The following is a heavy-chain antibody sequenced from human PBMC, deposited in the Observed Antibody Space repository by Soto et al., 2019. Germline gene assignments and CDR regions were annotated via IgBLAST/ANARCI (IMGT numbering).Heavy chain of an antibody. CDR1: GGSVSSGSYY. J-gene: IGHJ5*01. Sequence: PSETLSLTCTVSGGSVSSGSYYWSWIRQPPGKGLEWIGYIYYSGSTNYNPSLKSRVTISVDTSKNQFSLKLSSVTAADTAVYYCAREAPPYVFCCASRGGGWIVSWGQGTLVTVSS. CDR3: AREAPPYVFCCASRGGGWIVS. CDR2: IYYSGST. D-gene: IGHD3-3*01. V-gene: IGHV4-61*01.